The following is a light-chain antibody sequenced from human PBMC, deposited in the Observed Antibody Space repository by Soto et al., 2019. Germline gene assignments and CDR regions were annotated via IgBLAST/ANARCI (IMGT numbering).Light chain of an antibody. J-gene: IGLJ2*01. CDR3: QSYDRSLGGGV. CDR2: GTS. V-gene: IGLV1-40*01. Sequence: QSVLTQPPSVSGAPGQSVSISCTGSSSNIGAGYDVHWYQQLPGTAPKLLIYGTSNRPSGVPDRFSGSKSGPSASLAITGLQAEDEAHYYCQSYDRSLGGGVFGGGTKLTVL. CDR1: SSNIGAGYD.